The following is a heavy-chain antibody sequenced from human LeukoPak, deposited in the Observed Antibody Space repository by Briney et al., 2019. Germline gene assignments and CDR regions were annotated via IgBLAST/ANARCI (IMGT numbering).Heavy chain of an antibody. CDR3: ARTSHDLHCSSTSCYSPNWFDP. Sequence: ASVKVSCKASGYTFTSYDINWVRQATGQGLEWMGWMSPNSGNTGYAQKFQGRVTMTRNTSISTAYMELSSLRSEDTAVYYCARTSHDLHCSSTSCYSPNWFDPWGQGTLVTVSS. J-gene: IGHJ5*02. D-gene: IGHD2-2*01. V-gene: IGHV1-8*01. CDR2: MSPNSGNT. CDR1: GYTFTSYD.